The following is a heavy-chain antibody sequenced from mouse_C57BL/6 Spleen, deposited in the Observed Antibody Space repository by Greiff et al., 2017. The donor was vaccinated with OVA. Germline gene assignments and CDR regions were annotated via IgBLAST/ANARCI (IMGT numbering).Heavy chain of an antibody. CDR2: INPNNGGT. D-gene: IGHD3-3*01. Sequence: EVQLQQSGPELVKPAASVKISCKASGYTFTDYYMNWVKQSHGKSLEWIGDINPNNGGTSYNQKFKGKATLTVDKSSSTAYMELRSLTSEDSAVYYCAREGADAMDYWGQGTSVTVSS. CDR3: AREGADAMDY. J-gene: IGHJ4*01. V-gene: IGHV1-26*01. CDR1: GYTFTDYY.